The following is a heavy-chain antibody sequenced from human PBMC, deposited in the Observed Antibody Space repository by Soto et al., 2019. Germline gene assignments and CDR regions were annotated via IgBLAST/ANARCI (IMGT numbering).Heavy chain of an antibody. J-gene: IGHJ5*02. D-gene: IGHD3-3*01. CDR1: GYTFTGYY. CDR2: INPNSGGT. CDR3: ARDQYERKNYDFWSGYSHNWFDP. V-gene: IGHV1-2*04. Sequence: GASVKVSCKASGYTFTGYYMHWVRQAPGQGLEWMGWINPNSGGTNYAQKFQGWVTMTRDTSISTAYMELSRLRSDDTAVYYCARDQYERKNYDFWSGYSHNWFDPGGQGTLVTVSS.